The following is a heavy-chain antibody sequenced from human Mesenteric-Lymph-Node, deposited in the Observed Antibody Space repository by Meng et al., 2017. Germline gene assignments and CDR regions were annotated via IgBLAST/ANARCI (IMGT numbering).Heavy chain of an antibody. Sequence: GESLKISCAASGFTFSSYWMTWVRQAPGKGLEWVSSISSSSSYIYYADSVKGRFTISRDNAKSTLYLQMNSLRAEDTAIYYCVRDKDGYNYWGQGILVTVSS. V-gene: IGHV3-21*01. J-gene: IGHJ4*02. CDR1: GFTFSSYW. D-gene: IGHD5-24*01. CDR3: VRDKDGYNY. CDR2: ISSSSSYI.